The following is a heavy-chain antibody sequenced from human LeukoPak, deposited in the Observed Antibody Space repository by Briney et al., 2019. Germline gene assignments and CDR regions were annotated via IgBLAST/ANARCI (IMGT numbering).Heavy chain of an antibody. D-gene: IGHD6-19*01. CDR1: GGSISSSSYY. V-gene: IGHV4-39*01. CDR2: IYYSGST. CDR3: ARREQWLGVGWFDP. Sequence: KPSETLSLICTVSGGSISSSSYYWGWIRQPPGKGLEWIGSIYYSGSTYYNPSLKSRVTISVDTSKNQFSLKLSSVTAADTAVYYGARREQWLGVGWFDPWGQGTLVTVSS. J-gene: IGHJ5*02.